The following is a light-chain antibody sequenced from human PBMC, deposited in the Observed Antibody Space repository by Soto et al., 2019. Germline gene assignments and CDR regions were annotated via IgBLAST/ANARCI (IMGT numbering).Light chain of an antibody. CDR1: QTVSSTY. CDR2: GTS. J-gene: IGKJ2*01. Sequence: EMVLTQSPGTLSVSPGERATLSCRASQTVSSTYLAWYRQKPGQAPRLLMYGTSSRASDIPDRFSGSGSGTDFTLTINRLEPEDFAVYYCHQYGTSPYTFGQGTKLEIK. CDR3: HQYGTSPYT. V-gene: IGKV3-20*01.